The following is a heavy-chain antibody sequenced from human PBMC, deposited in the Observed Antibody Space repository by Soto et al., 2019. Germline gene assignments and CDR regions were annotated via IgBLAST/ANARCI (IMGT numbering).Heavy chain of an antibody. V-gene: IGHV1-2*04. J-gene: IGHJ4*02. Sequence: ASVKVSCKASGYTFTGYYMHWVRQAPGQGLEWMVWINPNSGGTNYAQKFQGWVTMTRDTSISTAYMELSRLRSDDTAVYYCARGGGIAARNIGGDYWGQGTLVTVSS. CDR2: INPNSGGT. CDR1: GYTFTGYY. D-gene: IGHD6-6*01. CDR3: ARGGGIAARNIGGDY.